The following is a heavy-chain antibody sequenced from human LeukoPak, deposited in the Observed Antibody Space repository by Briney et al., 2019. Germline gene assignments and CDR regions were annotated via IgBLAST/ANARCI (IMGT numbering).Heavy chain of an antibody. CDR1: GYTLTELS. V-gene: IGHV1-24*01. Sequence: GASVTVSCTVSGYTLTELSMHWVRQAPGKGLEWMGGFDPEDGETIYAQKFQGRVTMTEDTSTDTAYMELSSLRSEDTAVYYCATAGDYGDYVFFYWGQGTLVTVSS. CDR3: ATAGDYGDYVFFY. J-gene: IGHJ4*02. D-gene: IGHD4-17*01. CDR2: FDPEDGET.